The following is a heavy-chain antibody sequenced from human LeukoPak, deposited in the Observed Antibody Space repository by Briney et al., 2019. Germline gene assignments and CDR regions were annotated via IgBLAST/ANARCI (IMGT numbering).Heavy chain of an antibody. D-gene: IGHD4-17*01. CDR3: ARGGYGDPRGNWFDP. CDR2: IYYSGST. V-gene: IGHV4-31*03. J-gene: IGHJ5*02. Sequence: NPSQTLSLTCTVSGGSISSGGYYWSWIRQHPGKGLEWIGYIYYSGSTYCNPSLKSRVTISVDTSKNQFSLKLSSVTAADTAVYYCARGGYGDPRGNWFDPWGQGTLVTVSP. CDR1: GGSISSGGYY.